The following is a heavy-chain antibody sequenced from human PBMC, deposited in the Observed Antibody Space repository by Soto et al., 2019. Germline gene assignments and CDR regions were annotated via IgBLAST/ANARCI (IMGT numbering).Heavy chain of an antibody. CDR1: GGSISNYY. J-gene: IGHJ4*02. Sequence: SETLSLTCTVSGGSISNYYWIWIRQPPGKGLEWIGFIYYTGSTYYNPSLNSRVTISVDTSKNQFSLKLSSVTAADTAVYYCARVSNAYSGHGAFDFWGQGTLVNVSS. CDR2: IYYTGST. CDR3: ARVSNAYSGHGAFDF. V-gene: IGHV4-59*01. D-gene: IGHD4-4*01.